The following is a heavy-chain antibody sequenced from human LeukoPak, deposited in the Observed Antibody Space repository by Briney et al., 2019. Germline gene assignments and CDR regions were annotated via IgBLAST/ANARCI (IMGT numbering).Heavy chain of an antibody. D-gene: IGHD6-6*01. Sequence: GGSLRLSCAASGFTFSRYTMNWVRQSPGKGLEWVSSISSSGYYIYYADSVKGRFTISRDNAKDSLYLQMNSLRAEDTAVYYCARDLVSRSNYWGQGTPVTVSS. V-gene: IGHV3-21*01. CDR2: ISSSGYYI. J-gene: IGHJ4*02. CDR3: ARDLVSRSNY. CDR1: GFTFSRYT.